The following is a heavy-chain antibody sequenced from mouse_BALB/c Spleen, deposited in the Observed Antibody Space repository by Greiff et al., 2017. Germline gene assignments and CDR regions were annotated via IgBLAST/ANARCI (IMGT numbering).Heavy chain of an antibody. V-gene: IGHV2-4-1*01. Sequence: QVQLKQSGPGLVQPSQSLSITCTVSGFSLTSYGVHWVRQSPGKGLEWLGVIWSGGSTDYNAAFISRLSISKDNSKSQVFFKMNSLQADDTAIYYCARIPFYDGSQFAYWGQGTLVTVSA. CDR2: IWSGGST. J-gene: IGHJ3*01. CDR1: GFSLTSYG. CDR3: ARIPFYDGSQFAY. D-gene: IGHD2-3*01.